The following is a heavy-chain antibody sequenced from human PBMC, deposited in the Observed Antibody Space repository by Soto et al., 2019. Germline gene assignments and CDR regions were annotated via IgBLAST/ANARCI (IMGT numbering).Heavy chain of an antibody. J-gene: IGHJ4*02. CDR2: IYPGDSDS. Sequence: GESLKISCKGSGYSFTNYWIGWVRQMPGKGLEWMGIIYPGDSDSRYRPSSQGQVTFSADKSISTAYLQWSSLKASDTAIYYCARLSGPEHGPSFWGQGTLVTVSS. D-gene: IGHD2-2*01. CDR3: ARLSGPEHGPSF. V-gene: IGHV5-51*01. CDR1: GYSFTNYW.